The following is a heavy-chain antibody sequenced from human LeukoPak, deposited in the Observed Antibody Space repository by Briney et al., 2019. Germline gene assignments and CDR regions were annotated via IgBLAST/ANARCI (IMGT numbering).Heavy chain of an antibody. J-gene: IGHJ4*02. CDR3: AKEYGGSYAYDY. CDR1: GFTFSSYA. V-gene: IGHV3-30*04. CDR2: ISYDGSNK. Sequence: GGSLRLSCAASGFTFSSYAMHWVRQAPGKGLEWVAVISYDGSNKYYADSVKGRFTISRDNSKNTLYLQMNSLRAEDTAVYYCAKEYGGSYAYDYWGQGTLVTVSS. D-gene: IGHD1-26*01.